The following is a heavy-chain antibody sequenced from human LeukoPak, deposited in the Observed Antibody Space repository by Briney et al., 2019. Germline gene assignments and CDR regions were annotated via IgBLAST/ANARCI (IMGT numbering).Heavy chain of an antibody. Sequence: SVKVSCKAPGGTFSSHSLNWVRQAPGQGLEWMGRIIPILGVENYAQNFQGRATITADKSTSTFYMELRSLRLEDTALYYCARDREMATGGFDYWGQGTLVTVSS. V-gene: IGHV1-69*04. CDR3: ARDREMATGGFDY. CDR2: IIPILGVE. J-gene: IGHJ4*02. D-gene: IGHD5-24*01. CDR1: GGTFSSHS.